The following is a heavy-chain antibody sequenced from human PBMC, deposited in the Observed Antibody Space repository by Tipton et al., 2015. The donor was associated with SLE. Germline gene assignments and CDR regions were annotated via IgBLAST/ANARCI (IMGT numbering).Heavy chain of an antibody. CDR2: VYYTGNT. V-gene: IGHV4-39*07. Sequence: TLSLTCTVSSGSISTYYWGWIRQPPGKGLEWVGTVYYTGNTFYNPSLKSRVTISVDTSKNQFSLNLSSVTAADTAVYYCARDEYRYDTTGYHLLGHFDFWGQGTLVTVSP. CDR3: ARDEYRYDTTGYHLLGHFDF. D-gene: IGHD3-22*01. J-gene: IGHJ4*02. CDR1: SGSISTYY.